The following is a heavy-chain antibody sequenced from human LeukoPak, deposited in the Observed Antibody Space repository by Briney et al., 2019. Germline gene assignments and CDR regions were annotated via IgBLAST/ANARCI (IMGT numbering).Heavy chain of an antibody. Sequence: PSETLSLTCTVSGGSISSSSYYWGWIRQPPGKGLEWIGSIYYSGSTYYHPSLKSRVTISVDTSKNQFSLKLSSVTAADTAVYYCARGKAGVLLWFGAEDWFDPWGQGTLVTVSS. CDR1: GGSISSSSYY. J-gene: IGHJ5*02. V-gene: IGHV4-39*01. D-gene: IGHD3-10*01. CDR2: IYYSGST. CDR3: ARGKAGVLLWFGAEDWFDP.